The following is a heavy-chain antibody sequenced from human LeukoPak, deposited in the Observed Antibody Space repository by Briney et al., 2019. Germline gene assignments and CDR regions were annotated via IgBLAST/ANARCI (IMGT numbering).Heavy chain of an antibody. J-gene: IGHJ3*02. V-gene: IGHV3-21*01. D-gene: IGHD2-21*02. Sequence: GGSLRLSCAASGFTFSTYSMNWVRQAPGRGLEWVSSISSSITYTYYADSVKGRFTISRDNAKNSLYLHMNSLRAEDTAVYYCAREGDDHAFDIWGQGTMVTVSS. CDR3: AREGDDHAFDI. CDR1: GFTFSTYS. CDR2: ISSSITYT.